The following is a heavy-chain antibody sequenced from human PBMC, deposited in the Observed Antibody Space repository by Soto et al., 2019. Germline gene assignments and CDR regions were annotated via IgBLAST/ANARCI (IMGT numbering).Heavy chain of an antibody. CDR3: AHLRGRCSSATCSERCHWYFDL. Sequence: QITLKESGPTLVKPTQTLTLTCTFSGFSLSISGVGVGWIRQPPGKALEWLALIYWDDDKRYSPSLKSRLTITKDTSTNQVVLTMTNVEPVDTATYYCAHLRGRCSSATCSERCHWYFDLWGRGTLVTVSS. V-gene: IGHV2-5*02. J-gene: IGHJ2*01. D-gene: IGHD2-2*01. CDR1: GFSLSISGVG. CDR2: IYWDDDK.